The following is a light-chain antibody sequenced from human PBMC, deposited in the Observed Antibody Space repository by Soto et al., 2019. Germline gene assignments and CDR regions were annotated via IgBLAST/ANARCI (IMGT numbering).Light chain of an antibody. CDR2: GNN. J-gene: IGLJ3*02. CDR1: SSNIGAGYD. Sequence: QSVLTQPPSVSGAPGQRVTISCTGSSSNIGAGYDVHWYQQLPGTAPKLLIFGNNNRPSGVPDRFSGSKSGTSASLAITGVQAEDEADYYCNSYDSSGSGWVFGGGTKVNVL. V-gene: IGLV1-40*01. CDR3: NSYDSSGSGWV.